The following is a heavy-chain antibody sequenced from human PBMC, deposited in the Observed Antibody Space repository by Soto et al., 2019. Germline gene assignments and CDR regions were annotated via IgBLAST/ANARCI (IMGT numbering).Heavy chain of an antibody. CDR1: GFTFSSYA. Sequence: PGGSLRLSCAASGFTFSSYAMSWVRQAPGKGLEWVSAISGSGGSTYYADSVKGRFTISRDNSKNTLYLQMNSLRAEDTAVYYCAKVRGGEQWLANYYYYGMDVWGQGTTVTVSS. CDR3: AKVRGGEQWLANYYYYGMDV. V-gene: IGHV3-23*01. CDR2: ISGSGGST. D-gene: IGHD6-19*01. J-gene: IGHJ6*02.